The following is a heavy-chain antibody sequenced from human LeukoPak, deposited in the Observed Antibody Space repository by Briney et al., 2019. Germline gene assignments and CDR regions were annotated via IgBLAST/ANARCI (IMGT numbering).Heavy chain of an antibody. J-gene: IGHJ3*01. CDR3: ASSMGGVSDF. Sequence: GGSLRLSCAASGFTFSAYSMNWVRQAPGKGLEWVSYISSSSGYIYYADSVKGRFTISRDNAKNSLYLQMNSLRAEDTAVYYCASSMGGVSDFWGQGTMVTVSS. CDR1: GFTFSAYS. V-gene: IGHV3-21*01. D-gene: IGHD3-3*01. CDR2: ISSSSGYI.